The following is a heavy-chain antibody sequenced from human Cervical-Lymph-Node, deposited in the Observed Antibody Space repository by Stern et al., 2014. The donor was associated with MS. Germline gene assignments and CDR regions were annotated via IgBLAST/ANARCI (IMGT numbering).Heavy chain of an antibody. CDR2: IYSSGST. D-gene: IGHD6-19*01. CDR1: GGSISSGSYY. J-gene: IGHJ4*02. V-gene: IGHV4-61*02. CDR3: ARLVVAASYYFDY. Sequence: QLQLQESGPGLVKPSQTLSLTCTVSGGSISSGSYYWSWIRQPAGKGLEWIGRIYSSGSTNYNPSLKSRVAISVDTSNNPFSLKRSSVTAADTAVYYCARLVVAASYYFDYWGQGTLVTVSS.